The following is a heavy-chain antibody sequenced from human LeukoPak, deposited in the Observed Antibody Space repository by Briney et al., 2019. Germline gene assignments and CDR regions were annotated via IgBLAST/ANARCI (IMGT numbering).Heavy chain of an antibody. CDR3: ASYCGGDCYVDY. D-gene: IGHD2-21*01. CDR2: IYYSGST. Sequence: SETLSLTCTASGGSISSGDYYWSWIRQPPGKGLEWIGYIYYSGSTYYNPSLKSRVTISVDTSKNQFSLKLSSVTAADTAVYYCASYCGGDCYVDYWGQGTLVTVSS. V-gene: IGHV4-30-4*08. CDR1: GGSISSGDYY. J-gene: IGHJ4*02.